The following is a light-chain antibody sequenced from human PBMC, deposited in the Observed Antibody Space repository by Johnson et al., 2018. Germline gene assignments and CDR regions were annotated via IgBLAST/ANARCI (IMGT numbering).Light chain of an antibody. CDR1: SSNIGNNY. Sequence: QSVLTQPPSVSAAPGQKVTISCSGSSSNIGNNYVSWYQQLPGTAPKLLIYENNKRPSGIPDRFSGSKSGTSATLGITGLQTGDEAYYYCGTWDSSLSAGNVFGTGTKGTVL. CDR3: GTWDSSLSAGNV. CDR2: ENN. V-gene: IGLV1-51*02. J-gene: IGLJ1*01.